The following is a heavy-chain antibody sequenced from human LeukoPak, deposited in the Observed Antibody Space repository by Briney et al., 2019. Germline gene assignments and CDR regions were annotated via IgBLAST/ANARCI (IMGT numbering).Heavy chain of an antibody. CDR2: ISYDGSHD. CDR3: ARGSLTGGRIFYFDY. D-gene: IGHD7-27*01. V-gene: IGHV3-30*01. CDR1: GFSFTNYA. J-gene: IGHJ4*02. Sequence: GGSLRLSCAASGFSFTNYAIHWVRQAPGKGLEWVAVISYDGSHDYYANSVKGRFSISRDNSKNMVFLQMNSLRDEDTAVYYCARGSLTGGRIFYFDYWGQGSLVAVSS.